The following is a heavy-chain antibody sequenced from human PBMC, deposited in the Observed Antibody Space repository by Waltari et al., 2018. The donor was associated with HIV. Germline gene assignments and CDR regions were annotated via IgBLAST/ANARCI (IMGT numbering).Heavy chain of an antibody. D-gene: IGHD1-26*01. V-gene: IGHV3-7*01. Sequence: EVHLVESGGTLVQPGGYLRLSCAASGFTFSSYWLSWVRQAPGKGLEWVANIKQDGSEKNYVASMKGRFTISRDNAKNSLYLQMNSLRVEDTAVYYCARESATSPRYAMDVWGQGTTVTVSS. CDR2: IKQDGSEK. CDR1: GFTFSSYW. CDR3: ARESATSPRYAMDV. J-gene: IGHJ6*02.